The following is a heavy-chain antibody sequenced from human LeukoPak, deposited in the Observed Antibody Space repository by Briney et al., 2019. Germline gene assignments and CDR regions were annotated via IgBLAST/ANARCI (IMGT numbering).Heavy chain of an antibody. CDR1: GFTFSSYA. Sequence: PGGSLRLSCAASGFTFSSYAMSWVRQAPGEGLEWGSAISGSGGSTYYADSVKGRFTISRDNSKNTLYLQMNSLRAEDTAVYYCAKASSGWSSYTDYWGQGTLVTVSS. D-gene: IGHD6-19*01. CDR3: AKASSGWSSYTDY. V-gene: IGHV3-23*01. J-gene: IGHJ4*02. CDR2: ISGSGGST.